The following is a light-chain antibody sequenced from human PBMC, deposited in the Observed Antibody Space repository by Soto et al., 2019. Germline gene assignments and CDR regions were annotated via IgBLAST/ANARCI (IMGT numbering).Light chain of an antibody. J-gene: IGKJ3*01. CDR2: GAS. Sequence: EIVMTQSPATLSVSPGERATLSCRASQSVSRNLAWYQQKPGQAPRLLIYGASTRATGIPARFSGSGSGTEFTLTISSLQSEDFAVYYCQLYKNWAFTFGHGTKVDIK. V-gene: IGKV3-15*01. CDR3: QLYKNWAFT. CDR1: QSVSRN.